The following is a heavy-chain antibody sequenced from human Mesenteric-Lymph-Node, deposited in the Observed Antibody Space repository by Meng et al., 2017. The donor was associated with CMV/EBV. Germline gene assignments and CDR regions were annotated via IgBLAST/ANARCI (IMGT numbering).Heavy chain of an antibody. D-gene: IGHD3-16*01. CDR3: AREGGNYYYYGMDV. CDR1: GDSISPHY. V-gene: IGHV4-59*11. J-gene: IGHJ6*02. Sequence: SETLSLTCTVSGDSISPHYWSWIRQPPGKGLEWIGYIYYSGSTNYNPSLKSRVTISVDTSKNQFSLRLSSVTAADTAVYYCAREGGNYYYYGMDVWGQGTTVTVSS. CDR2: IYYSGST.